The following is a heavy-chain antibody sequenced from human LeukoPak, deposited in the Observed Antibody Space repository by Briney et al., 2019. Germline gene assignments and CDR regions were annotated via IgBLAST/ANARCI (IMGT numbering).Heavy chain of an antibody. CDR3: AKDRRLYSSSWYEGDY. V-gene: IGHV3-23*01. CDR2: ISGSGGST. J-gene: IGHJ4*02. D-gene: IGHD6-13*01. Sequence: GGSLRLSCAASGFTFSSYAMSWVRQAPGKGLEWVSAISGSGGSTYYADSVKGRFTISRDNSKNTLYLQMNSLRAEDTAVYYCAKDRRLYSSSWYEGDYWGQGTLVTVSS. CDR1: GFTFSSYA.